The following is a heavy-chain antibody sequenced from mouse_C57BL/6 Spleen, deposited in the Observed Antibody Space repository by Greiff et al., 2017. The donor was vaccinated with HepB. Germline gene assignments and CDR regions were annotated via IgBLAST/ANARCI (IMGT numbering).Heavy chain of an antibody. D-gene: IGHD1-1*01. CDR3: ARGDYGSPFAY. J-gene: IGHJ3*01. Sequence: QVQLQQPGAELVRPGSSVKLSCKASGYTFTSYWMHWVKQRPIQGLEWIGNIDPSDSETHYNQKFKDKATLTVDKSSSTAYMQLSSLTSEDSAVYYCARGDYGSPFAYWGQVTLVTVSA. V-gene: IGHV1-52*01. CDR2: IDPSDSET. CDR1: GYTFTSYW.